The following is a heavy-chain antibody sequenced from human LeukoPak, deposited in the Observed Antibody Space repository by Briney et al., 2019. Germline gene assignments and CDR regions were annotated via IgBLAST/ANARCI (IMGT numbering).Heavy chain of an antibody. Sequence: SETLSLTCTVSGCSISSYYWSWLRQPPGKGLEWIGYIYYSGSTTYNPSLKRRVTISVDTSKNQFSLKLNSVTAADTAVYYCARYSSSLRPNAVLDYWGQGTLVTVSS. CDR2: IYYSGST. V-gene: IGHV4-59*08. J-gene: IGHJ4*02. CDR3: ARYSSSLRPNAVLDY. CDR1: GCSISSYY. D-gene: IGHD6-6*01.